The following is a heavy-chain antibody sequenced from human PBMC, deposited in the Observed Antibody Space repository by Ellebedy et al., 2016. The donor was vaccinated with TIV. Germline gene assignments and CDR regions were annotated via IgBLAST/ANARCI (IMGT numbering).Heavy chain of an antibody. D-gene: IGHD2-2*01. J-gene: IGHJ4*02. V-gene: IGHV3-23*01. CDR3: AKSRCLTSCYGGDY. Sequence: GESLKISCAASGFRFSSYAMNWVRQAPGKGLEWVSGISDSGDTTYYPDSVKGRFTISRDNSKNTLYLQINSLRADDTAIYYCAKSRCLTSCYGGDYWGQGTLVSVSS. CDR2: ISDSGDTT. CDR1: GFRFSSYA.